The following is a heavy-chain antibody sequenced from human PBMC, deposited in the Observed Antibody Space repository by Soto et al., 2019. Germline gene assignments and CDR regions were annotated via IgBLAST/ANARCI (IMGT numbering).Heavy chain of an antibody. CDR1: GYTFTNFH. D-gene: IGHD3-10*01. CDR3: ARGSPGPVDY. J-gene: IGHJ4*02. V-gene: IGHV1-8*02. Sequence: QVQLVQSGAEVRKPGASVKVSCKASGYTFTNFHFNWVRQATGQGLEWIGWMNPYSGDTGYAQNFQGRVTMTRDTSINTAYMEMTSLTSDDTAVYYCARGSPGPVDYWGQGTPVTVSS. CDR2: MNPYSGDT.